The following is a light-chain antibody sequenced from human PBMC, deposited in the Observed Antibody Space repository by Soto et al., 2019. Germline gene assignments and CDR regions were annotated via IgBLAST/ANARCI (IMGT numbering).Light chain of an antibody. CDR2: EVT. CDR1: SSDVGGYNY. V-gene: IGLV2-14*01. CDR3: SSYTSSGTPV. J-gene: IGLJ2*01. Sequence: QSALTQPASVSGSPGQSITISCTGTSSDVGGYNYVSWYQWHPGKVPKLIIYEVTSRPSGGSHRFSGSKSGNTASLTISGLQAEDEADYYCSSYTSSGTPVFGGGTKLTAL.